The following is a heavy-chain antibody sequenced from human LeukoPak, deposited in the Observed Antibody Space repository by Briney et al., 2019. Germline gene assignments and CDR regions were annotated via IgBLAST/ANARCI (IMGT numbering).Heavy chain of an antibody. V-gene: IGHV3-21*01. J-gene: IGHJ1*01. D-gene: IGHD6-13*01. Sequence: GGSLRLPCAASGFTFRYYSMNCVRQAPGKGLEWVSSISSSSSYIYYADSVKGRFTISRDNAKNSLYLQMNSLRAEDTAVYYCARDVAAARYGGQGPLVTVSS. CDR1: GFTFRYYS. CDR3: ARDVAAARY. CDR2: ISSSSSYI.